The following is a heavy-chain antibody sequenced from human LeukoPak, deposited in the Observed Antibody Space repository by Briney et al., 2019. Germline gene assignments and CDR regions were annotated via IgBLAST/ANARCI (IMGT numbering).Heavy chain of an antibody. J-gene: IGHJ6*03. V-gene: IGHV4-39*07. Sequence: SETLSLTCTVSGGSISSSSYYWGWIRQPPGKGLERIGSIYYSGSTYYNPSLKSRVTISVDTSKNQFSLRLSSVTAADTAVYYCARDNSIYYYMDVWGKGTTVTVSS. CDR2: IYYSGST. D-gene: IGHD4-23*01. CDR3: ARDNSIYYYMDV. CDR1: GGSISSSSYY.